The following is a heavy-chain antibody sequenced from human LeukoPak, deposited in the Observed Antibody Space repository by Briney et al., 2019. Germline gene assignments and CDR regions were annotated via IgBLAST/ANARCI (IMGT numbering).Heavy chain of an antibody. D-gene: IGHD3-10*02. CDR2: ISSSGSTI. Sequence: PGGSLRLSCAASGFIFNRYEMNWVRQAPGKGLEWVSYISSSGSTIYYADSVKGRFTISRDNAKNSLYLQMNSLRAEDTAVYYCAELGITMIGGVWGKGTTVTISS. CDR1: GFIFNRYE. J-gene: IGHJ6*04. CDR3: AELGITMIGGV. V-gene: IGHV3-48*03.